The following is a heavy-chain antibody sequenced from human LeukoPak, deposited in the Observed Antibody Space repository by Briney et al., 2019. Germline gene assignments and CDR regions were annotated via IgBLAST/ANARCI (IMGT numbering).Heavy chain of an antibody. Sequence: GGSLRLSYAASGFTFNNYGMHWVRQAPGKGLEWVAVISYDGSNQYADSAKGRFTISRDNSKNTLYLQMNSLKFEDTAVYYCAKEEGRCDTTSCAPFDYWGQGTLVTVSS. V-gene: IGHV3-30*18. D-gene: IGHD2-2*01. CDR2: ISYDGSNQ. CDR1: GFTFNNYG. CDR3: AKEEGRCDTTSCAPFDY. J-gene: IGHJ4*02.